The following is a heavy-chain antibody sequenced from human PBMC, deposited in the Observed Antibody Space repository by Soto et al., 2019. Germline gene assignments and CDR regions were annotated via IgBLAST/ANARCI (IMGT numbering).Heavy chain of an antibody. CDR2: IKSKTDGGTT. J-gene: IGHJ4*02. V-gene: IGHV3-15*07. CDR1: GFTFSNAW. CDR3: TRDPNQLPAIPFDY. Sequence: GGSLRLSCAASGFTFSNAWMNWVRQAPGKGLEWVGRIKSKTDGGTTEYAASVKGRFTISRDDSKSIAYLQMNSLKTEDTAVYYCTRDPNQLPAIPFDYWGQGTLVTVSS. D-gene: IGHD2-2*01.